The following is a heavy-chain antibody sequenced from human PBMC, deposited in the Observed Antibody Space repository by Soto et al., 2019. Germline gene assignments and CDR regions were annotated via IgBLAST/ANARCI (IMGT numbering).Heavy chain of an antibody. CDR2: ISSSGSTI. Sequence: EVQLVESGGGLVQPGGSLRLSCAASGFTFSSYEMNWVRQAPGKGLEWVSYISSSGSTIYYADSVKGRFTISRDNAKNSLYLQMNSLRAEDTAVYYCARFGRGGSYWGEYYYYGMDVWGQGTTVTVSS. CDR1: GFTFSSYE. D-gene: IGHD1-26*01. V-gene: IGHV3-48*03. J-gene: IGHJ6*02. CDR3: ARFGRGGSYWGEYYYYGMDV.